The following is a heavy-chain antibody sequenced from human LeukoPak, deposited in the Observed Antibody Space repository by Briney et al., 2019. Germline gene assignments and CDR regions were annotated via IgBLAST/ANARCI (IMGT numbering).Heavy chain of an antibody. CDR1: GGSISPYY. Sequence: SETLSLTCTVSGGSISPYYWSWIRQPPGKGLEWIGYIYYSGSTSYNPSLKSRVTISVDTSKNQFSLKLSSVTAADTAVYYCARQPYYYDSSGYPHWGQGTLVTVSA. J-gene: IGHJ1*01. D-gene: IGHD3-22*01. CDR3: ARQPYYYDSSGYPH. CDR2: IYYSGST. V-gene: IGHV4-59*08.